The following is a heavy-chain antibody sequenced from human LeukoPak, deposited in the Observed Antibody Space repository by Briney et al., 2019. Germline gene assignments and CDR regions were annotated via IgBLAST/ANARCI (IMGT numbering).Heavy chain of an antibody. CDR3: ARLDYGDYAPYYYMDV. CDR2: INHSGST. V-gene: IGHV4-34*01. J-gene: IGHJ6*03. Sequence: SETLSLTCAVYDGSFSASYWSWIRQPPGKGLEWIGEINHSGSTNYNPSLKSRVTISVDTSKNQLSLKLSSVTAADTAVYYCARLDYGDYAPYYYMDVWGKGTTVTISS. CDR1: DGSFSASY. D-gene: IGHD4-17*01.